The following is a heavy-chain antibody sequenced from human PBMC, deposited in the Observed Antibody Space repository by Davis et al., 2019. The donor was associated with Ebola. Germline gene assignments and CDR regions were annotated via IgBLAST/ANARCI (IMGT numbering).Heavy chain of an antibody. CDR2: ISYSSCII. CDR1: GFTFRNYH. D-gene: IGHD3-22*01. V-gene: IGHV3-48*02. CDR3: AGSMGAYYYDSGGQDCYFDL. Sequence: PGGSLRPSCVGSGFTFRNYHMNWVRQAPGKVPERVSYISYSSCIIYYADSAKGRFTISRDNAKNSLYLQMNSLRDEDTAVYYCAGSMGAYYYDSGGQDCYFDLWGQGTLVTVSS. J-gene: IGHJ5*02.